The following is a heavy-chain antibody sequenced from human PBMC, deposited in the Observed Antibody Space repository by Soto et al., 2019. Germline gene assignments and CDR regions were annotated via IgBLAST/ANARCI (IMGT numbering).Heavy chain of an antibody. Sequence: QVPLVQSGAEVKEPGASVKVSCKTSGYSFSSRGIYWVRQAPGQGLEWVGWISPYDGRTNIVERLQGRVTLTTDTSTSTAYLELRSLRSDDTAVYYCGREAGDYDWYFALWGRGSPVTVSS. D-gene: IGHD4-17*01. CDR1: GYSFSSRG. J-gene: IGHJ2*01. CDR3: GREAGDYDWYFAL. V-gene: IGHV1-18*01. CDR2: ISPYDGRT.